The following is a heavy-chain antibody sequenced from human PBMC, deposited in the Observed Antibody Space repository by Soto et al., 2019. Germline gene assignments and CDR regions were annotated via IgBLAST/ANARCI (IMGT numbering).Heavy chain of an antibody. J-gene: IGHJ4*02. D-gene: IGHD3-10*01. V-gene: IGHV3-33*08. CDR3: ARDRAPADQLIWKGYYGSGSSDY. CDR2: IWYDGSNK. Sequence: GGSLRLSCAASGFTFSSYGMHWVRQAPGKGLEWVAVIWYDGSNKYYADSVKGRFTISRDNSKNTLYLQMNSLRAEDTAVYYCARDRAPADQLIWKGYYGSGSSDYWGQGTLVTVSS. CDR1: GFTFSSYG.